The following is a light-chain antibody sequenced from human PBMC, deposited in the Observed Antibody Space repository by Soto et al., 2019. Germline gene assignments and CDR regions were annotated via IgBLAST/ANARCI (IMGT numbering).Light chain of an antibody. CDR1: QTISTY. CDR2: AAS. V-gene: IGKV1-39*01. CDR3: QQSYSTSVT. J-gene: IGKJ1*01. Sequence: DIQMTQSPSSLSASVGDRVTITCRASQTISTYLNWYQQKRGKGPNLLIYAASNVQSGVPSRFSGSGSGTDFTLTISSLQPEDIATYYCQQSYSTSVTFGQGTKVEIK.